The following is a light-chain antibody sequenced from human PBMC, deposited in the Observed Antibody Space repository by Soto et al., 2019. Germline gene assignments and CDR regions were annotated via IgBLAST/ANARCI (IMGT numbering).Light chain of an antibody. CDR2: GAS. CDR1: QSVSSSY. V-gene: IGKV3-20*01. CDR3: QQYGSSPYT. J-gene: IGKJ2*01. Sequence: EIVLTQSPGTLSLSQGERATLSCRASQSVSSSYLAWYQQKPGQAPRLLIYGASSRATGIPDRFSGSGSVTDFTLTISRLEPEDFAVYYCQQYGSSPYTFGQGTKLEIK.